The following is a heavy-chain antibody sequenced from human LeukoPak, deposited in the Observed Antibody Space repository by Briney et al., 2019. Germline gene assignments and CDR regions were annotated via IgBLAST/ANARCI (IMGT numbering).Heavy chain of an antibody. CDR2: INPNSGGT. V-gene: IGHV1-2*02. CDR3: ARDYSARSRTSNVAAAGMGY. J-gene: IGHJ4*02. D-gene: IGHD6-13*01. Sequence: ASVTVSCKASGYTFTGYYMHWVRQAPGQGLEWMGWINPNSGGTNYAQKFQGRVTMTRDTSISTAYMELSRLRSDDTAVYYCARDYSARSRTSNVAAAGMGYWGQGTLVTVSS. CDR1: GYTFTGYY.